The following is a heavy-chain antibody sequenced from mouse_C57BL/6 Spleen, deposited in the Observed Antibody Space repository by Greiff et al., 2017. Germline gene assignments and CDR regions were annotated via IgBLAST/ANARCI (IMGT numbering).Heavy chain of an antibody. D-gene: IGHD2-5*01. V-gene: IGHV1-63*01. J-gene: IGHJ4*01. CDR2: IYPGGGYT. Sequence: QVQLKQSGAELVRPGTSVKMSCKASGYTFTNYWIGWAKQRPGHGLEWIGDIYPGGGYTNYNEKFNGKATLTADKSSSTAYMQFSSLTSGDSAIYYCARSGYSNYENAMDYWGQGTSVTVSS. CDR1: GYTFTNYW. CDR3: ARSGYSNYENAMDY.